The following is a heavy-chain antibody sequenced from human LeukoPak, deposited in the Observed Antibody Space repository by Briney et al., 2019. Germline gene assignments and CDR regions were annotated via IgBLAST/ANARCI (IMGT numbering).Heavy chain of an antibody. D-gene: IGHD2-15*01. J-gene: IGHJ4*02. V-gene: IGHV3-30*02. CDR3: AKDSAPAPYYFDY. CDR2: IRYDGSNK. Sequence: PGGSLRLSCAASGFTFSSYGMHWVRQAPGKGLEWVAFIRYDGSNKYYADSVKGRFTISRDNSKNTLYLQMNSLRAEDTAVYYCAKDSAPAPYYFDYWGQGTLVTVSS. CDR1: GFTFSSYG.